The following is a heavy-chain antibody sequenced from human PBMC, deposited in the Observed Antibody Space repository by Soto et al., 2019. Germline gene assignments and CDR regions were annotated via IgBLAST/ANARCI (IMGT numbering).Heavy chain of an antibody. CDR3: ARFVPGFDY. CDR2: ITTYNGAA. Sequence: ASVKVSCKASGFTFTTYGFNWVRQAPGQGLEWVAWITTYNGAASYPQRLQGRVTVTTDTPTTTAYMELRGLRSDDTAVYYCARFVPGFDYWGQGTLVTVSS. J-gene: IGHJ4*02. CDR1: GFTFTTYG. V-gene: IGHV1-18*04.